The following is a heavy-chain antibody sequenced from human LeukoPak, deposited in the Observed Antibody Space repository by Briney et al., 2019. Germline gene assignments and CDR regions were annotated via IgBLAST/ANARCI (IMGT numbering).Heavy chain of an antibody. V-gene: IGHV3-7*01. Sequence: GGSLRLSCAASGFTFSSYWMSWVRQAPGKGLEWVANIKQDGSEKYYVDSVKGRFTISRDNAKNSLYLQMNSLRAEDTALYYCARDPMYSSSWYSYYYMDVWGKGTTVAVSS. CDR1: GFTFSSYW. D-gene: IGHD6-13*01. J-gene: IGHJ6*03. CDR3: ARDPMYSSSWYSYYYMDV. CDR2: IKQDGSEK.